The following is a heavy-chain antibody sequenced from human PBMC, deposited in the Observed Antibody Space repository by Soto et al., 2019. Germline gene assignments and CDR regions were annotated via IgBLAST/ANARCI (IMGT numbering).Heavy chain of an antibody. CDR2: IWYDGSNK. J-gene: IGHJ4*02. Sequence: GGSLRLSCAASGFTFSSYGMHWVRQAPGKGLEWVAVIWYDGSNKYYADSVKGRFTISRDNSKNTLYLQMNSLRAEDTAVYYCARDLHRESYLDYFDYWGQGTLVTVSS. CDR3: ARDLHRESYLDYFDY. CDR1: GFTFSSYG. V-gene: IGHV3-33*01. D-gene: IGHD1-26*01.